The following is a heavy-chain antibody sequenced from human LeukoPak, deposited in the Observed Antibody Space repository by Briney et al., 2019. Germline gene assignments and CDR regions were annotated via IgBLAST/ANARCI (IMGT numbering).Heavy chain of an antibody. J-gene: IGHJ4*02. CDR1: GYTFTSHY. D-gene: IGHD3-16*02. Sequence: ASVKVSCKASGYTFTSHYMHWVRQAPGQGLEWMGIINPSGGSTSYAQKFQGRVTMTRDTSTSTVYMELRSLRSDDTAVYYCARVNYDYVWGSYRSPLDYWGQGTLVTVSS. CDR3: ARVNYDYVWGSYRSPLDY. V-gene: IGHV1-46*01. CDR2: INPSGGST.